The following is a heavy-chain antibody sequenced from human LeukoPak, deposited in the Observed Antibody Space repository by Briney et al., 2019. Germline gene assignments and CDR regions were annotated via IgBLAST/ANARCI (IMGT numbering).Heavy chain of an antibody. D-gene: IGHD3-10*01. Sequence: SGTLSLTCAVSGGSISSSNWWSWVRQPPGKGLEWIGEIYHSGSTNYNPSLKSRVTISVDKSKNQFSLKLSSVTAADTAVYYCATLVLWFGESKGAFDYWGQGTLVTVSS. J-gene: IGHJ4*02. CDR1: GGSISSSNW. CDR2: IYHSGST. V-gene: IGHV4-4*02. CDR3: ATLVLWFGESKGAFDY.